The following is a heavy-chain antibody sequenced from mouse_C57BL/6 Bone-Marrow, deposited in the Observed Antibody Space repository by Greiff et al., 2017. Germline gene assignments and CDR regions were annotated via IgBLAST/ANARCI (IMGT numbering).Heavy chain of an antibody. CDR3: ARGIYYGSSYYAMDY. D-gene: IGHD1-1*01. J-gene: IGHJ4*01. CDR1: GYSITSGYY. Sequence: EVQVVESGPGLVKPSQSLSLTCSVTGYSITSGYYWNWIRQFPGNKLEWMGYISYDGSNNYNPSLKNRISITRDTSKNQFFLKLNSVTTEDTATYYCARGIYYGSSYYAMDYWGQGTSVTVSS. V-gene: IGHV3-6*01. CDR2: ISYDGSN.